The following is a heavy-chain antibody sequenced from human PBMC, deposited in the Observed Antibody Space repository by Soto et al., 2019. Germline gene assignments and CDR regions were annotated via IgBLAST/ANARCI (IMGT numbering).Heavy chain of an antibody. Sequence: PGGSLRLSCAASVFTFGNFAIHWVRQAPGKGLEWVSGISWNSEKYYVDSVKGRFTISRDNAKNSLYLQMNSLRAEDTAVYYCARVSAGTTSYYYYGMDVWGQGTTVTVSS. CDR2: ISWNSEK. D-gene: IGHD1-1*01. CDR3: ARVSAGTTSYYYYGMDV. V-gene: IGHV3-9*01. J-gene: IGHJ6*02. CDR1: VFTFGNFA.